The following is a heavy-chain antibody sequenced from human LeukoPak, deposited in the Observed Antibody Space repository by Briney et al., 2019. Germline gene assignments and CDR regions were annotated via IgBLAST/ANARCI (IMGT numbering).Heavy chain of an antibody. D-gene: IGHD3-22*01. J-gene: IGHJ4*02. CDR3: ARESYDSSGYYRYFDY. CDR2: IGTAGDT. V-gene: IGHV3-13*01. Sequence: PGGSLRLSCAASGFTFSSYDMHWVRQATGKGLEWVSAIGTAGDTYYPGSVKGRFTISRENAKNSLYLQVNSLRAGDTAVYYCARESYDSSGYYRYFDYWGQGTLVTVSS. CDR1: GFTFSSYD.